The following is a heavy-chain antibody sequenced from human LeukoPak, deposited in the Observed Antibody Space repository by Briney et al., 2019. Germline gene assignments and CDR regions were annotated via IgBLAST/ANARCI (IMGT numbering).Heavy chain of an antibody. CDR1: GGSISSTSYY. D-gene: IGHD3-3*01. J-gene: IGHJ4*02. CDR3: ARLNYDFWSGYFDY. Sequence: SETLSLTCTVSGGSISSTSYYWGWIRQPPGKGLEWIGSIYYSGSTYYNPSLKSRVTISVDTSKNQFSLKLSSVTAADTAVYYCARLNYDFWSGYFDYWGQGTLVTVSS. CDR2: IYYSGST. V-gene: IGHV4-39*01.